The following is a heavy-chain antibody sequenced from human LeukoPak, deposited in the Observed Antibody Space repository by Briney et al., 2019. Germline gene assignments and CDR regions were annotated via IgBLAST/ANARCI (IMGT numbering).Heavy chain of an antibody. Sequence: GASVKVSCKASGYTFTSYYLHWVRQAPGQGLEWMGLINPSGAYTSSAQKFQGRVTMTRATSTRKVYMELSSLRSEDTAVYHCAREAPGYSYGNPPWFDPWGQGTLVIVSS. CDR2: INPSGAYT. CDR3: AREAPGYSYGNPPWFDP. V-gene: IGHV1-46*01. J-gene: IGHJ5*02. CDR1: GYTFTSYY. D-gene: IGHD5-18*01.